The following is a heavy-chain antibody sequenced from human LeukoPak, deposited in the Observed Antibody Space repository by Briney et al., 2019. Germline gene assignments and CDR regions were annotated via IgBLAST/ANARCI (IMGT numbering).Heavy chain of an antibody. CDR1: GYTFTGYY. CDR3: ARFVPLTMVRGVIITDYYMDV. D-gene: IGHD3-10*01. Sequence: ASVKVSCKASGYTFTGYYMHWVRQAPGQGLEWMGRINPNSGGTNYAQKFQGRVTMTRDTSISTAHMALSRLRSDDTAVYYCARFVPLTMVRGVIITDYYMDVWGKGTTVTVSS. CDR2: INPNSGGT. V-gene: IGHV1-2*06. J-gene: IGHJ6*03.